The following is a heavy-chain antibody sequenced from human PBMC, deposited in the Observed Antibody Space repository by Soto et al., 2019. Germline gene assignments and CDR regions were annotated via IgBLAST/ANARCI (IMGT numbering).Heavy chain of an antibody. J-gene: IGHJ6*02. CDR1: GFTFSSYE. Sequence: EVQLVESGGGLVQPGGSLRLSCAASGFTFSSYEMNWVRQAPGKGLEWVSYISSSGSTIYYADSVKGRFTISRDNAKNSLYLQMNSLRAEETAVYYCAREYCSSTSCYTDIPPYYYYYGMDVWGQGTTVTVSS. D-gene: IGHD2-2*01. CDR3: AREYCSSTSCYTDIPPYYYYYGMDV. V-gene: IGHV3-48*03. CDR2: ISSSGSTI.